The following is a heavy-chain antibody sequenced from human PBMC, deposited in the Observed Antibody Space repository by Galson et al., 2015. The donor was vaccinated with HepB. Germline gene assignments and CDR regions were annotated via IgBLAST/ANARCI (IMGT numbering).Heavy chain of an antibody. J-gene: IGHJ4*02. Sequence: SLRLSCAASGFTVSSNYMSWVRQAPGEGLEWVSVIYSGGSTYYADSVKGRFTISRDNSKNTLYLQMNSLRAEDTAVYYCARGLGYCGGDCYRPFDYWGQGTLVTVSS. CDR2: IYSGGST. V-gene: IGHV3-66*01. CDR1: GFTVSSNY. CDR3: ARGLGYCGGDCYRPFDY. D-gene: IGHD2-21*02.